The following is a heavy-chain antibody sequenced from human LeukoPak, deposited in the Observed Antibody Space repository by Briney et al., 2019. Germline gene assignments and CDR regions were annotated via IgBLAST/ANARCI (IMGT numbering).Heavy chain of an antibody. D-gene: IGHD2-2*01. J-gene: IGHJ5*02. V-gene: IGHV4-34*01. CDR1: GGSFSGYY. CDR3: ARGGIVVVPAADWFDP. Sequence: SETLSLTCAVYGGSFSGYYWSWIRQPPGKGLEWIGEINHSGSTNYNPSLKSRVTISVDTSKNQFSLKLSSVTAADTAVYYCARGGIVVVPAADWFDPWGQGTLVTVSS. CDR2: INHSGST.